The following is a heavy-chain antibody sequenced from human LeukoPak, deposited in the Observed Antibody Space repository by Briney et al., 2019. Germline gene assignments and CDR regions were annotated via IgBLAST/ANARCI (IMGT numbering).Heavy chain of an antibody. Sequence: SGPALVKPTQTLTLTCTFSGFSLSTSGMRVSCIRQPPGKALEWLARIDWDDDKFYSTSLKTRLTISKDTSKNQVVLTMTNMDPVDTATYYCARTWEYGSGSVWFDPWGQGTLVTVSS. CDR1: GFSLSTSGMR. J-gene: IGHJ5*02. V-gene: IGHV2-70*04. CDR3: ARTWEYGSGSVWFDP. D-gene: IGHD3-10*01. CDR2: IDWDDDK.